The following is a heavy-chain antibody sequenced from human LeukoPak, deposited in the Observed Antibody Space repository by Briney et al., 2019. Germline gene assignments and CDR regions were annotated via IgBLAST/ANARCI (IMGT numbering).Heavy chain of an antibody. CDR1: GGSISSGSYY. CDR2: IYYSGST. D-gene: IGHD3-10*01. J-gene: IGHJ4*02. Sequence: PSETLSLTCTVSGGSISSGSYYWSWIRQPAGKGLEWIGYIYYSGSTNYNPSLKSRVTISVDTSKNQFSLKLSSVTAADTAVYYCARHPAGQIGGQGTLVTVSS. V-gene: IGHV4-61*10. CDR3: ARHPAGQI.